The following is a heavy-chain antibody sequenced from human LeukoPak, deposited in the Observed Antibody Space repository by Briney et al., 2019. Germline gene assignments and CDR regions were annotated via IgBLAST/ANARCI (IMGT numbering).Heavy chain of an antibody. D-gene: IGHD1-14*01. Sequence: SETLSLTFTVSGGSISSYYCSWIRQPPAKGLGWIGYIYYSGSTNYNPSLKSRVTISVDTAKNQFSLKLSSVTAADTAVYYCAGATSRGPNLRIFDYWGQGNLVTVSS. CDR2: IYYSGST. CDR3: AGATSRGPNLRIFDY. V-gene: IGHV4-59*01. CDR1: GGSISSYY. J-gene: IGHJ4*02.